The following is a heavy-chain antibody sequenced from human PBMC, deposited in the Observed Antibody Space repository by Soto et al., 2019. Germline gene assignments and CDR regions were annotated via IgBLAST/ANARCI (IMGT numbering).Heavy chain of an antibody. V-gene: IGHV3-21*04. J-gene: IGHJ6*02. D-gene: IGHD3-10*01. Sequence: PGGSRRLSCAASGFTFSSHSRDWVRQAPGKGLEWVSSISSSSSYIYYADSVKGRFTISRDNAKNSLYLQMNSLRAQDTAVYYLARGPFEYGSSRLNVWAQGITVTVSS. CDR3: ARGPFEYGSSRLNV. CDR1: GFTFSSHS. CDR2: ISSSSSYI.